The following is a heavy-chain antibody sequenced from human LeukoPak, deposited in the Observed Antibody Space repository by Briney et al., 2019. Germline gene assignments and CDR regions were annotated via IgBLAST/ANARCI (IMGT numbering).Heavy chain of an antibody. CDR1: GFTFSSHS. J-gene: IGHJ4*02. V-gene: IGHV3-21*01. CDR2: ISPDSGYI. Sequence: GGSLRLSCAASGFTFSSHSLVWVRQAPGKGLEWVSSISPDSGYIYYADSVKGRFTISRDNAENSLFLQMNSLGAEGTAVYYCAPFSAVTHYYFDYWGQGTLVTVSS. CDR3: APFSAVTHYYFDY. D-gene: IGHD6-13*01.